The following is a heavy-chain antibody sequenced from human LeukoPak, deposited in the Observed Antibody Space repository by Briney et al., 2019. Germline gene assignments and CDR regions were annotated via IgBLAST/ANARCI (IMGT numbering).Heavy chain of an antibody. CDR2: IYYSGST. CDR3: ASEQGAKEGYNWFDP. V-gene: IGHV4-39*07. D-gene: IGHD1-26*01. J-gene: IGHJ5*02. CDR1: GGSISSSSYY. Sequence: PSGTLFLTCTVSGGSISSSSYYWGWIRQPPGKGLEWIGSIYYSGSTYYNPSLKSRVTISVDTSKNQFSLKLSSVTAADTAVYYCASEQGAKEGYNWFDPWGQGTLVAVSS.